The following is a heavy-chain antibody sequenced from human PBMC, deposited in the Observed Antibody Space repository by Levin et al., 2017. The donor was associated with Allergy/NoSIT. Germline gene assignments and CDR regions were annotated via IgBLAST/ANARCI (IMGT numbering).Heavy chain of an antibody. CDR3: AGYSSSRYYFDY. CDR2: IYYSGST. V-gene: IGHV4-59*01. J-gene: IGHJ4*02. Sequence: SETLSLTCTVSGGSISSYYWSWIRQPPGKGLEWIGYIYYSGSTNYNPSLKSRVTISVDTSKNQFSLKLSSVTAADTAVYYCAGYSSSRYYFDYWGQGTLVTVSS. CDR1: GGSISSYY. D-gene: IGHD6-13*01.